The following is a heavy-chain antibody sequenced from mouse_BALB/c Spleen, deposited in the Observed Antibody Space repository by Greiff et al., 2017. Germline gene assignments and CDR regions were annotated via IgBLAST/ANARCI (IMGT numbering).Heavy chain of an antibody. J-gene: IGHJ4*01. CDR2: ISDGGSYT. V-gene: IGHV5-4*02. Sequence: DVKLQESGGGLVKPGGSLKLSCAASGFTFSDYYMYWVRQTPEKRLEWVATISDGGSYTYYPDSVKGRFIISRDNAKNNLYLQMSSLKSEDTAMYYCARDHTMEDYWGQGTSVTVSS. D-gene: IGHD1-1*02. CDR3: ARDHTMEDY. CDR1: GFTFSDYY.